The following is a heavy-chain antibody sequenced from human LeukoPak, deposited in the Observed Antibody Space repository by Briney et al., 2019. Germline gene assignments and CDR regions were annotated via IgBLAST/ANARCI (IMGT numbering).Heavy chain of an antibody. Sequence: SSETLSLTCTVSGGSISSYYWSWIRQPPGKGLEWIGYIYYSGSTNYNPSLKSRVTISVDTSKNQFSLKLSSVTAADTAVYYCARSTRTYDSSDLWGQGTLVTVSS. CDR1: GGSISSYY. J-gene: IGHJ5*02. CDR2: IYYSGST. D-gene: IGHD3-22*01. CDR3: ARSTRTYDSSDL. V-gene: IGHV4-59*01.